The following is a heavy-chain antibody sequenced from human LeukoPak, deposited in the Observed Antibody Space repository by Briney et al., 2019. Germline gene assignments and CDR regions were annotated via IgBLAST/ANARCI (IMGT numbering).Heavy chain of an antibody. D-gene: IGHD3-16*01. CDR1: GGSISSYY. J-gene: IGHJ4*02. V-gene: IGHV4-59*12. Sequence: SETLSLTCTVSGGSISSYYWSWIRQPPGKGLEWIGYIYYSGSTNYNPSLKSRVTISVDTSKNQFSLKLSSVTAADTAVYYCARDLGGSGADYWGQGTLVTVSS. CDR3: ARDLGGSGADY. CDR2: IYYSGST.